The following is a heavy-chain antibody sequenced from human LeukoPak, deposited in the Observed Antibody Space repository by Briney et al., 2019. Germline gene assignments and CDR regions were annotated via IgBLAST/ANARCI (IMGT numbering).Heavy chain of an antibody. CDR2: ISAYNGNT. J-gene: IGHJ6*02. CDR3: ARGITIFGVVTIDYYYYYGMDV. CDR1: GYTFTSYG. V-gene: IGHV1-18*01. Sequence: ASVKVSCKASGYTFTSYGISWVRQAPGQGLEWMGWISAYNGNTNYAQKLQGRVTMTTDTSTSTAYMELRSLRSDDTAVYYCARGITIFGVVTIDYYYYYGMDVWGQGTTATVSS. D-gene: IGHD3-3*01.